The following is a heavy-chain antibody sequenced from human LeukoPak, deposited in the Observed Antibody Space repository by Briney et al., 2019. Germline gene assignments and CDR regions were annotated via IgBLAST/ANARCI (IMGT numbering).Heavy chain of an antibody. Sequence: SQTLSLTCTVSGGSISSCDYYWSWIRQPPGQGLEWIGYIYYSGSTYYNPSLKSRVTISVDTSKNQFSLKLSSVTAADTAVYYCARTLRSNWFDPWGQGTLVTVSS. CDR2: IYYSGST. CDR3: ARTLRSNWFDP. J-gene: IGHJ5*02. D-gene: IGHD2/OR15-2a*01. CDR1: GGSISSCDYY. V-gene: IGHV4-30-4*01.